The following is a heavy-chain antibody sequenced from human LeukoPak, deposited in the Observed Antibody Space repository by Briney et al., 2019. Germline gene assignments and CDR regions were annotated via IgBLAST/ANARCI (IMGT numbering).Heavy chain of an antibody. CDR2: IYYSGST. J-gene: IGHJ4*02. V-gene: IGHV4-39*07. D-gene: IGHD3-22*01. CDR1: GGSISSSTYY. CDR3: ARDNYYYDSSGYPLDY. Sequence: KTSEPLSLTCTVSGGSISSSTYYWGWIRQPPGKGLEWIGSIYYSGSTYYNPSLKSRVTMSVDTSKNQFSLKLSSVTAADTAVYYCARDNYYYDSSGYPLDYWGQGTLVTVSS.